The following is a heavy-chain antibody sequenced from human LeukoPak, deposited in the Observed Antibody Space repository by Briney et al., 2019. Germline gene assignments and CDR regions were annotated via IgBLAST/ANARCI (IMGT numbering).Heavy chain of an antibody. V-gene: IGHV1-69*02. J-gene: IGHJ4*02. Sequence: SVKVSCKASGGTFGSYTISWVRQAPGQGLEWMGRIIPILGIANYAQKFQGRVTITADKSTSTAYMELSSLRSEDTAVYYCARYDSSGSPSDYWGQGTLVTVSS. CDR1: GGTFGSYT. D-gene: IGHD3-22*01. CDR2: IIPILGIA. CDR3: ARYDSSGSPSDY.